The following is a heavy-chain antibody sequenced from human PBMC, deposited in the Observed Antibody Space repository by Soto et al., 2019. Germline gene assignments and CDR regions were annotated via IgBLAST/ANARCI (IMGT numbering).Heavy chain of an antibody. D-gene: IGHD5-12*01. CDR1: GFTFSSYA. V-gene: IGHV3-23*01. Sequence: EVQLLESGGGLVQPGGSLRLSCAASGFTFSSYAMSWVRQAPGKGLEWVSGISGSGGSTYYADSVKGRFTISRDTSKHTLYLQMNSLRAEDTAVYYCAKAHSGYVWGRYYFDYWGQGTLVTVSS. CDR2: ISGSGGST. CDR3: AKAHSGYVWGRYYFDY. J-gene: IGHJ4*02.